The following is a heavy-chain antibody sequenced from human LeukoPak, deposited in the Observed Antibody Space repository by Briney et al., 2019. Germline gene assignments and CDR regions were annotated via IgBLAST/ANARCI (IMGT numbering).Heavy chain of an antibody. D-gene: IGHD3-22*01. CDR2: ISTYNGNT. CDR3: ARDQYNYDTSGYSY. Sequence: GASVKVSCKASGYTFSSYDISWVRQAPGQGLEWMGWISTYNGNTKYAQNLQGRVTMTTDTSTSTAHIELRSLRSDDTAVYYCARDQYNYDTSGYSYWGQGTLVTASS. CDR1: GYTFSSYD. V-gene: IGHV1-18*01. J-gene: IGHJ4*02.